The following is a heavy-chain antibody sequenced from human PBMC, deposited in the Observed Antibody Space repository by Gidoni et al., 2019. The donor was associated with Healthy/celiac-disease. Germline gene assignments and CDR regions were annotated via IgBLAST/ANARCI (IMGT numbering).Heavy chain of an antibody. D-gene: IGHD5-18*01. J-gene: IGHJ6*02. CDR1: GYTFTSYD. CDR2: MNPNSGNT. Sequence: QVQLVQSGAEVKKPGASVKVSCKASGYTFTSYDINWVRQATGQGLEWMGWMNPNSGNTGYAQKFQVRVTMTRNTSISTAYMELSSLRSEDTAVYYCSRGLDTAMAIYYYYGMDVWGQGTTVTVSS. CDR3: SRGLDTAMAIYYYYGMDV. V-gene: IGHV1-8*01.